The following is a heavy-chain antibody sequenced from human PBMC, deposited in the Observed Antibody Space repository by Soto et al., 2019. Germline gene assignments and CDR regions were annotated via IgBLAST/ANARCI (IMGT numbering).Heavy chain of an antibody. D-gene: IGHD2-8*01. J-gene: IGHJ4*02. Sequence: ETLSLTCTVSGGSISSYYWSWIRPAPGKGLEWVGYIYYSGSTNYNPSLRSRVTLSVDTSKNQFSLKLSSVTAADTAVYYCARRYCTNGVCSFDYWGQGTLVTVSS. CDR3: ARRYCTNGVCSFDY. V-gene: IGHV4-59*08. CDR2: IYYSGST. CDR1: GGSISSYY.